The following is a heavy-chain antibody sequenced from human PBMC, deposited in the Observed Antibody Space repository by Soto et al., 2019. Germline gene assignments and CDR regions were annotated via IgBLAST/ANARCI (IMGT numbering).Heavy chain of an antibody. CDR2: ISGSGGST. D-gene: IGHD3-3*01. J-gene: IGHJ4*02. V-gene: IGHV3-23*01. CDR3: AKWCYDFWSGYYTGTPYFDY. CDR1: GFTFSSYG. Sequence: GGSLRLSCAASGFTFSSYGMHWVRQAPGKGLEWVSAISGSGGSTYYADSVKGRFTISRDNSKNTLYLQMNSLRAEDTAVYYCAKWCYDFWSGYYTGTPYFDYWGQGTLVTVSS.